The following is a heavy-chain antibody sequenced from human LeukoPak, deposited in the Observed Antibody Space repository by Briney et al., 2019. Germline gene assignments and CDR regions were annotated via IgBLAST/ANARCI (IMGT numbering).Heavy chain of an antibody. CDR1: GYTFTSYD. D-gene: IGHD4-23*01. CDR2: MNPNSGNT. CDR3: ARTGLSRWSLQTYFDS. V-gene: IGHV1-8*03. J-gene: IGHJ4*02. Sequence: ASVKVSCKASGYTFTSYDINWVRQATGQGLEWMGWMNPNSGNTGYAQKFQGRVTITRNTSISTAYMELSSLRSEDTAVYSCARTGLSRWSLQTYFDSWGQGTLVIVSS.